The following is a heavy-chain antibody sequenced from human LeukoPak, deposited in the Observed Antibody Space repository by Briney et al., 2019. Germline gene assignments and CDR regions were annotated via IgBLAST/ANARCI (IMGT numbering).Heavy chain of an antibody. D-gene: IGHD5-12*01. CDR1: GYTLTELS. CDR3: ATPVRYSGYDAESRGYYFDY. V-gene: IGHV1-24*01. Sequence: ASVKVSCKVSGYTLTELSMHWVRQAPGKGLEWMGGFDPEDGETIYTQKFQGRVTMTDTAYMELSGLRSEDTAVYYCATPVRYSGYDAESRGYYFDYWGQGTLVTVSS. J-gene: IGHJ4*02. CDR2: FDPEDGET.